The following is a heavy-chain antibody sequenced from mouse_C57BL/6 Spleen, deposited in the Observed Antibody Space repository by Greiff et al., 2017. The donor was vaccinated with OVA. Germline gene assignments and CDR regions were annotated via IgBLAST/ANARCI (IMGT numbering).Heavy chain of an antibody. Sequence: VQLQQPGAELVKPGASVKLSCKASGYTFTSYWMHWVKQRPGQGLEWIGMIHPNSGSTNYNEKFKSKATLTVDKSSSTAYMQLSSLTSEDSAVYYCARSRDGYPLYAMDYWGQGTSVTVSS. J-gene: IGHJ4*01. CDR2: IHPNSGST. CDR3: ARSRDGYPLYAMDY. CDR1: GYTFTSYW. V-gene: IGHV1-64*01. D-gene: IGHD2-3*01.